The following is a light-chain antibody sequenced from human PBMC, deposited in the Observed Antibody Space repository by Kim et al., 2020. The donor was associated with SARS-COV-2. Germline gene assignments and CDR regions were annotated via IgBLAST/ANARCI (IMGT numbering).Light chain of an antibody. J-gene: IGLJ2*01. CDR3: KSRDSSGKVV. Sequence: SSELTQDPAVSVALGQTVRITCQGDSLRQYYATWYQQKPGQAPVLVIYGKNNRPSGIPDRFSDSTSGNTASLTITGAQAEEEADYYCKSRDSSGKVVFGGGTQLTVL. CDR1: SLRQYY. CDR2: GKN. V-gene: IGLV3-19*01.